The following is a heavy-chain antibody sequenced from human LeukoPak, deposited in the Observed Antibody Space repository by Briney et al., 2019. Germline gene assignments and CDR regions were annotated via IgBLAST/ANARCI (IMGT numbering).Heavy chain of an antibody. J-gene: IGHJ4*02. CDR3: ARDLDYYDSSGWALGY. CDR2: IYSGGST. V-gene: IGHV3-66*01. D-gene: IGHD3-22*01. CDR1: GFTFSSYE. Sequence: GGSLRLSCAASGFTFSSYEMNWVRQAPGKGLEWVSVIYSGGSTYYADSVKGRFTISRDNSKNTLYLQMNSLRAEDTAVYYCARDLDYYDSSGWALGYWGQGTLVTVSS.